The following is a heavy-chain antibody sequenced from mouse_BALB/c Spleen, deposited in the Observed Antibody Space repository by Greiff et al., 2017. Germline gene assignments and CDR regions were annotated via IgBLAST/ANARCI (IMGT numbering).Heavy chain of an antibody. CDR2: ISYSGST. D-gene: IGHD2-4*01. CDR3: ARGTMITGFAY. Sequence: EVKLMESGPGLVKPSQSLSLTCTVTGYSITSDYAWNWIRQFPGNKLEWMGYISYSGSTSYNPSLKSRISITRDTSKNQFFLQLNSVTTEDTATYYCARGTMITGFAYWGQGTLVTVSA. J-gene: IGHJ3*01. V-gene: IGHV3-2*02. CDR1: GYSITSDYA.